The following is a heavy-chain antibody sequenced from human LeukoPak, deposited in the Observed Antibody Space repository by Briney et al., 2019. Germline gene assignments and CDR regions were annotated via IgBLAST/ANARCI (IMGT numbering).Heavy chain of an antibody. CDR3: AKEGYFSSTSCYGLDY. V-gene: IGHV3-43D*03. D-gene: IGHD2-2*01. CDR2: ISWDGGST. CDR1: GFTFDDYA. Sequence: PGGSLRLSCAASGFTFDDYAMHWVRQAPGKGLEWVSLISWDGGSTYYADSVKGRFTISRGNSKNSLYLQMNSLRAEDTALYYCAKEGYFSSTSCYGLDYWGQGTLVTVSS. J-gene: IGHJ4*02.